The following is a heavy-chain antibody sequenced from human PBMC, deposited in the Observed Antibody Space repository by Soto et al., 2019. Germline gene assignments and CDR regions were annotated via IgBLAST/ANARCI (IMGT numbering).Heavy chain of an antibody. CDR1: GFTFSRYA. CDR3: VKYTVSEDLGES. J-gene: IGHJ5*02. Sequence: EVPLLESGGDVVRPGGSLRLSCEASGFTFSRYAIVWVRQAPGKGLEWVAGVSRAGTYTFYANSVMVRFSIARYNSLDTVDLYVNVLRGDDTVVYFCVKYTVSEDLGESWGKRTLVSGAS. V-gene: IGHV3-23*01. D-gene: IGHD3-16*01. CDR2: VSRAGTYT.